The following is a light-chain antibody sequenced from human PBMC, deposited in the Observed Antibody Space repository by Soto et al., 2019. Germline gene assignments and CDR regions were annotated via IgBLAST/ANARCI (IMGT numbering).Light chain of an antibody. CDR2: AAS. V-gene: IGKV1-8*01. CDR3: QQYYSYPAP. J-gene: IGKJ3*01. Sequence: AIRMTQSPSSFSASTGDRVTITCRASQGISSYLAWYQQKPGKAPKLLIYAASTLQSGVPSRFSGSGSGTDFTLTISCLQSEDFATYYCQQYYSYPAPFGPGTKVDIK. CDR1: QGISSY.